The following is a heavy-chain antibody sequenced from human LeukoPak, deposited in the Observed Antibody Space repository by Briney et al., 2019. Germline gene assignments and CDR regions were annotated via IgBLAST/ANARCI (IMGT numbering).Heavy chain of an antibody. CDR1: GGSMSSGTYY. D-gene: IGHD6-13*01. Sequence: SETLSLTCTVSGGSMSSGTYYWSWIRQPAGKGLEYIGRIFSSGNNNYNPSLKSRITMSTDTSKNQFSLNLSSVTAADSAVYYCVRSAVGTADFDYWGQGTLVTVSS. CDR3: VRSAVGTADFDY. V-gene: IGHV4-61*02. CDR2: IFSSGNN. J-gene: IGHJ4*02.